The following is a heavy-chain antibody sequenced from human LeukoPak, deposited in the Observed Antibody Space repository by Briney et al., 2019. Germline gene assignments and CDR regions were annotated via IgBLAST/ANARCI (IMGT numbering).Heavy chain of an antibody. CDR3: ARQKPYYYYYMDV. V-gene: IGHV3-53*01. CDR1: GFTVSSNY. J-gene: IGHJ6*03. CDR2: IYSGGST. Sequence: GGSLRLSCAASGFTVSSNYMSWVRQAPGKGLEWVSVIYSGGSTYYADSVKGRFTISRDNAKNSLYLQMNSLRAEDTAVYYCARQKPYYYYYMDVWAKGPRSPSP.